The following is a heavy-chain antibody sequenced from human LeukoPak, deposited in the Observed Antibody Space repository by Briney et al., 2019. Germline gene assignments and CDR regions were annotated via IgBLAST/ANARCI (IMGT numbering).Heavy chain of an antibody. D-gene: IGHD3-10*01. V-gene: IGHV4-38-2*02. CDR2: IYHSGST. CDR1: GYSISSGYY. Sequence: SETLSLTCTVSGYSISSGYYWGWIRQPPGKGLEWIGSIYHSGSTYYNPSLKSRVTISVDTSKNQFSLKLSSVTAADTAVYYCARVEQRVRFGENYFDYWGQGTLVTVSS. CDR3: ARVEQRVRFGENYFDY. J-gene: IGHJ4*02.